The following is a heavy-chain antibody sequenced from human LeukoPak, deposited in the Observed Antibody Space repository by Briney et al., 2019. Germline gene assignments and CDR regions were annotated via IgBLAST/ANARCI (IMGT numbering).Heavy chain of an antibody. J-gene: IGHJ4*02. CDR2: ISYDGSNK. CDR1: GFTLSSYA. Sequence: GESLRLSCAASGFTLSSYAMHWVRQAPGKGLERVAVISYDGSNKYYADSVKGRFTIYRDNSKNTLYLQMNSLSAEDTAVYYCARDPLTSYLLPYFDYWGQGTLVTVSS. CDR3: ARDPLTSYLLPYFDY. V-gene: IGHV3-30*01. D-gene: IGHD3-9*01.